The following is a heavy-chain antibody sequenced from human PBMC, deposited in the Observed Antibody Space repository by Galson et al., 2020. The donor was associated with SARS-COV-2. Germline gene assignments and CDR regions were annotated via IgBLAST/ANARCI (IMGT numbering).Heavy chain of an antibody. Sequence: TGGSLRLSCAASGFTFTSYSMNWVRQAPEKGLEWVSYISSSSSTIYYADSVKGRFTISRDNAKNSLYLHMNSLRDEDTAVYYCARWRISTGGPHDYWGQGTLVTVSS. V-gene: IGHV3-48*02. CDR2: ISSSSSTI. CDR1: GFTFTSYS. J-gene: IGHJ4*02. CDR3: ARWRISTGGPHDY. D-gene: IGHD3-16*01.